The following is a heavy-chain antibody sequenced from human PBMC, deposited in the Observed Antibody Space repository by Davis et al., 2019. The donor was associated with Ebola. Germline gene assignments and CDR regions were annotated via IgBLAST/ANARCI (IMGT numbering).Heavy chain of an antibody. D-gene: IGHD4-17*01. CDR1: GFKLNDLY. J-gene: IGHJ3*01. V-gene: IGHV3-11*06. CDR3: STAFNSVTDGFDF. CDR2: VGGSGTYT. Sequence: GESLKISCAASGFKLNDLYVHWIRQAPGKGLEWIARVGGSGTYTNYIDSMRGRFTISGDSAKNSLYLQMDNLRPDDTAVYYCSTAFNSVTDGFDFWGQGAMVTVSS.